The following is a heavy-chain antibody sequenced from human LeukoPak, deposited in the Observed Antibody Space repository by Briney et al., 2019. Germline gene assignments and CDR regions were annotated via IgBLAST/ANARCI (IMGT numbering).Heavy chain of an antibody. J-gene: IGHJ6*03. D-gene: IGHD3-22*01. CDR1: GGSISRYS. V-gene: IGHV4-59*01. Sequence: SETLSLTCTVSGGSISRYSWSWIRQPPGKGLEWIGYVYYSGSTNYNPSLKSRVTISVDTSKNQFSLKLSSVTAADTAVYYCASTSHYYDSSGFYYYYMDVWGKGTTVTISS. CDR3: ASTSHYYDSSGFYYYYMDV. CDR2: VYYSGST.